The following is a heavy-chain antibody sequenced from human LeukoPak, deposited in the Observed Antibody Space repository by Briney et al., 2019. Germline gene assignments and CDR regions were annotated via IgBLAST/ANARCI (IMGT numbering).Heavy chain of an antibody. D-gene: IGHD3-3*01. CDR1: GFTFSTYA. V-gene: IGHV3-23*01. CDR2: ISGSGIST. J-gene: IGHJ5*02. Sequence: PGGSLRLSCAASGFTFSTYAMIWVRQAPGKGLEWVSGISGSGISTYSADSVKGRILISRDNSKNTLYLQMNGLRAEDTAVYYCAKARDFDFWSGYSNWFDPWGQGTLVTVSS. CDR3: AKARDFDFWSGYSNWFDP.